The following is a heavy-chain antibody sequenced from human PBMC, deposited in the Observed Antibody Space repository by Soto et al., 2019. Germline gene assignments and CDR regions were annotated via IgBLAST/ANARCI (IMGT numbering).Heavy chain of an antibody. CDR2: IWYDGSNK. Sequence: PGGSLRLSCAASGFTFSSYGMHWVRQAPGKGLEWVAVIWYDGSNKYYADSVKGRFTISRDNSKNTLYLQMNSLRAEDTAVYYCARDRYYDSSAYGMDVWGQGTTVTVS. D-gene: IGHD3-22*01. J-gene: IGHJ6*02. V-gene: IGHV3-33*01. CDR3: ARDRYYDSSAYGMDV. CDR1: GFTFSSYG.